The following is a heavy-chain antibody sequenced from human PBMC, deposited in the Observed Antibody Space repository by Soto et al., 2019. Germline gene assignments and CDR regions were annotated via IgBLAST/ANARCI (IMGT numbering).Heavy chain of an antibody. J-gene: IGHJ4*02. D-gene: IGHD6-19*01. CDR1: GCTFSNHA. V-gene: IGHV3-23*01. CDR3: ARRMAFTTGWYFDY. Sequence: GGSLRLSCGAAGCTFSNHARSWVRKAQGKGLEWVSGLSASGTNTYYADSVKGRFTISRDNSQNILYLQMNSLRAEDTALYYCARRMAFTTGWYFDYWGQGTLVTVSS. CDR2: LSASGTNT.